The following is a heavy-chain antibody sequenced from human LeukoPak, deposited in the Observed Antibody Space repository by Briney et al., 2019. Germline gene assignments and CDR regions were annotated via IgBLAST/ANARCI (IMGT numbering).Heavy chain of an antibody. J-gene: IGHJ4*02. Sequence: SETLSLTCTVSGGSISSSSYYWGWIRQPPGKGLEWIGSICYSGSTYYNPSLKSRVTISVDTSKNQFSLKLSSVTAADTAVYYCASLGVPAAMPAQEVKGDYWGQGTLVTVSS. D-gene: IGHD2-2*01. CDR3: ASLGVPAAMPAQEVKGDY. V-gene: IGHV4-39*01. CDR1: GGSISSSSYY. CDR2: ICYSGST.